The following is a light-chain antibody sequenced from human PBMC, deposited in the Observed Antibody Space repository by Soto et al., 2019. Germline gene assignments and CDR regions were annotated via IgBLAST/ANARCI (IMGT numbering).Light chain of an antibody. CDR1: SSDVGGYNY. CDR2: EVN. J-gene: IGLJ2*01. V-gene: IGLV2-8*02. Sequence: QSALTQPPSASRSPGQSVTISCTGTSSDVGGYNYVSWFQQHPGKAPKLIISEVNKRPSGVPDRFSGSKSGNTASLTVSGLQAEDEADYYCTSYGGRDNLIFGGGTKVTVL. CDR3: TSYGGRDNLI.